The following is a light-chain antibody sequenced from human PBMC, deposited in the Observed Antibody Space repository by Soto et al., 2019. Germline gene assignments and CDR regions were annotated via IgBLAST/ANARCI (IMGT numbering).Light chain of an antibody. J-gene: IGKJ1*01. CDR2: GAS. CDR1: QSVSSN. CDR3: QQYGSSRT. V-gene: IGKV3-20*01. Sequence: VLTQSPDSLSVSLSERATLSCRASQSVSSNLAWYQQKPGQAPRLLIYGASSRATGIPDRFSGSGSGTDFTFTISRLEPEDFAVYYCQQYGSSRTFGQGTKVHI.